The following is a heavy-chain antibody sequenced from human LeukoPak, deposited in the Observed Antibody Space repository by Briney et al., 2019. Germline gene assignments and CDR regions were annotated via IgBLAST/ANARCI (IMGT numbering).Heavy chain of an antibody. D-gene: IGHD5-12*01. CDR3: AKDISGGEGPFDY. CDR1: GFTFDDYA. V-gene: IGHV3-43D*03. J-gene: IGHJ4*02. CDR2: ISWDGGST. Sequence: GGSLRLSCVASGFTFDDYAMHWVRQAPGKGLEWVSLISWDGGSTYYADSVKGRFTISRDNSKNSLYLQMNSLRAEDTALYYCAKDISGGEGPFDYWGQGTLVTVSS.